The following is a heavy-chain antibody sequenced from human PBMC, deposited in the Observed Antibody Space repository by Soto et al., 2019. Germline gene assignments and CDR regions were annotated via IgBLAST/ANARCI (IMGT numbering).Heavy chain of an antibody. V-gene: IGHV4-31*03. D-gene: IGHD1-26*01. CDR3: AGDLSGRSDY. CDR1: GCSITSGSYY. Sequence: QVQLQESGPGLVKPSQTLSLTCTVSGCSITSGSYYWSRVRQQPGKGLEWIGCIYYNRKNNYNQSLRGRVTMAASTSKNHFALRLSAVTAAATALYYWAGDLSGRSDYWGQGTLVTVSS. CDR2: IYYNRKN. J-gene: IGHJ4*02.